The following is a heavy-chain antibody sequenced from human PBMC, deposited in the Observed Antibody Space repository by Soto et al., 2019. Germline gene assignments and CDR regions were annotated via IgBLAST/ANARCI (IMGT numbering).Heavy chain of an antibody. Sequence: GESLKISCQGSGYSLTPYCIGWVLQMPWKGLEWMGIIYPGDSDTRYSPFFQGQVTISADKSISTAYLQWSSLKASDTAMYYCARLIRGYSYGYSDYWGQGTLVTVS. CDR1: GYSLTPYC. CDR3: ARLIRGYSYGYSDY. D-gene: IGHD5-18*01. CDR2: IYPGDSDT. V-gene: IGHV5-51*01. J-gene: IGHJ4*02.